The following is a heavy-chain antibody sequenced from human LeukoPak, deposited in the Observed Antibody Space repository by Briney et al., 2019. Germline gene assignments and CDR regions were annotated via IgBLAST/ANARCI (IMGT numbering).Heavy chain of an antibody. Sequence: GESLKISCKGSGYRFINYWIGWVRQMPGKGLELMGSIYPGDSDTRYSPSFQGQVTISADKSITTAYLQWSSLKASDTAIYYCTRQGVYYSDSSGFYYWGPGTLVTVSS. CDR1: GYRFINYW. D-gene: IGHD3-22*01. J-gene: IGHJ4*02. V-gene: IGHV5-51*01. CDR3: TRQGVYYSDSSGFYY. CDR2: IYPGDSDT.